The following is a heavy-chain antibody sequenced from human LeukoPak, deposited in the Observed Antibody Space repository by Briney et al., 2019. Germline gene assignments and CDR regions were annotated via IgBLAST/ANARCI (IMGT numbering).Heavy chain of an antibody. D-gene: IGHD5-24*01. CDR2: INHSGGT. Sequence: LKPSETLSLTCAVYGGSFSGYYWSWIRQPPGKGLEWIGEINHSGGTNYNPSLKSRVTISVDTSKNQFSLKLSSVTAADTAAYYCARGGRDGYNSGDYWGQGTLVTVSS. CDR1: GGSFSGYY. CDR3: ARGGRDGYNSGDY. V-gene: IGHV4-34*01. J-gene: IGHJ4*02.